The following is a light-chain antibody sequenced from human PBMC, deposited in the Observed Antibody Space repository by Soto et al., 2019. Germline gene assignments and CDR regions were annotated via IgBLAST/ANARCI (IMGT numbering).Light chain of an antibody. CDR3: QQTYTTPLT. CDR1: QSIRNY. V-gene: IGKV1-39*01. J-gene: IGKJ4*01. Sequence: DIQMTQSPSSLSASVGDRVTITCRASQSIRNYLNWYQQKPGKAPKLLIDFASSLQSGVPSRFSGSGSGTDFILTITSLQPADCATYYCQQTYTTPLTFGGGTKVEIK. CDR2: FAS.